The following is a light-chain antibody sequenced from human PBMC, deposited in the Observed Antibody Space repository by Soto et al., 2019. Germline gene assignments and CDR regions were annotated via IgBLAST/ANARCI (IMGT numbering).Light chain of an antibody. J-gene: IGKJ1*01. CDR2: DVS. Sequence: DIQMTQSPSTLSSSVGDRVTITCRASQSLNGRLAWYQQRPGQAPHLLIYDVSTLETGVPSRFSGTGSETEFTLTISGLQPYDFATYFCQQYNDYSTFGPGNKVEIK. CDR3: QQYNDYST. V-gene: IGKV1-5*01. CDR1: QSLNGR.